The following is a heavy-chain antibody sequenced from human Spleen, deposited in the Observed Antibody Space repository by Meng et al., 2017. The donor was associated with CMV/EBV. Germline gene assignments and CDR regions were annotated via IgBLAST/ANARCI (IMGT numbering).Heavy chain of an antibody. CDR1: GGSFISSTYY. CDR3: ARGLSSYDHYGMDV. V-gene: IGHV4-39*01. Sequence: SETLSLTCTVSGGSFISSTYYWGWIRQPPGKGLEWIGSIYYTGSTYYNPSLRSRVTISVDTSKMQFSLRLSSVTAADTAVYYCARGLSSYDHYGMDVWGQGTTVTVSS. D-gene: IGHD2/OR15-2a*01. J-gene: IGHJ6*02. CDR2: IYYTGST.